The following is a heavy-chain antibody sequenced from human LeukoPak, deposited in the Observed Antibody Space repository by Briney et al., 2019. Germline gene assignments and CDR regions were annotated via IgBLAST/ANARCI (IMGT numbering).Heavy chain of an antibody. D-gene: IGHD6-19*01. CDR2: ISGSSSYI. Sequence: GGSLRLSCAASGFTFSSYSMNWVRQAPGKGLEWVSSISGSSSYIYYADSVKGRFTISRDNAKNSLYLQMNSLKTEDTAVYYCTTDGGQWLSFYYWGQGTLVTVSS. CDR3: TTDGGQWLSFYY. V-gene: IGHV3-21*03. CDR1: GFTFSSYS. J-gene: IGHJ4*02.